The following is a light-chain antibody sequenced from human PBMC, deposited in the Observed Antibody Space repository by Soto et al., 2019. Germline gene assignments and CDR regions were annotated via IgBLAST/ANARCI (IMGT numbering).Light chain of an antibody. J-gene: IGLJ2*01. CDR2: DVS. CDR1: SSAVGGYNY. Sequence: QSALTQPASVSVSPGQSITISCTGTSSAVGGYNYVSWYQQHPGKAPKLMIYDVSNRPAWVSNRFSGSKSGNTASLTISGLQAEAEADYYCSSYTSRSTVVFGGGTKLTVL. CDR3: SSYTSRSTVV. V-gene: IGLV2-14*01.